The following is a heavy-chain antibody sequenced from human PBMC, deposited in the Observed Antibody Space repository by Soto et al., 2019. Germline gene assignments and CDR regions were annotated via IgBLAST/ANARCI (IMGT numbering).Heavy chain of an antibody. J-gene: IGHJ5*01. V-gene: IGHV3-7*01. CDR3: AKNDCPRSTCNLPNGFDS. D-gene: IGHD2-8*01. CDR1: AFAFPNYS. CDR2: IKQDGSEE. Sequence: GSLRLSCAASAFAFPNYSLAWVRQAPGKGLEWVATIKQDGSEEYNVDSVKDRFTVSRDNAKNSLFLQMNSLRADDTAVYYCAKNDCPRSTCNLPNGFDSWGQGALVTVSS.